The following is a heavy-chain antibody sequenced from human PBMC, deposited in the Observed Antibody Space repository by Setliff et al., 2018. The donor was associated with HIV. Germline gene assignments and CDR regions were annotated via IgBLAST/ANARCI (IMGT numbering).Heavy chain of an antibody. J-gene: IGHJ4*02. Sequence: PGESLKISCHLSGYSFVDFWIGWVRQMPGKGLEWVGIIYPGDSDTRYSPSFQGQVTISADKSTTTAYLDWASLKASDTAMYYCVRYIGAAAGYIDHWGQGTLVTVSS. CDR1: GYSFVDFW. V-gene: IGHV5-51*01. CDR3: VRYIGAAAGYIDH. D-gene: IGHD6-25*01. CDR2: IYPGDSDT.